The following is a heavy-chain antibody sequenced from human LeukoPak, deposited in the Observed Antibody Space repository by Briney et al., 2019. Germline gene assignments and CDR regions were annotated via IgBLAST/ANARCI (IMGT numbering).Heavy chain of an antibody. D-gene: IGHD6-19*01. Sequence: ASVKVSCKASGGTFSSYAISWVRQAPGQGLEWMGWISAYNGNTNYARKLQGRVTMTTDTSTSTAYMELRSLRSDDTAVYYCVRDRAGWYFFDAFDIWGQGTMVTVSS. V-gene: IGHV1-18*01. CDR2: ISAYNGNT. J-gene: IGHJ3*02. CDR3: VRDRAGWYFFDAFDI. CDR1: GGTFSSYA.